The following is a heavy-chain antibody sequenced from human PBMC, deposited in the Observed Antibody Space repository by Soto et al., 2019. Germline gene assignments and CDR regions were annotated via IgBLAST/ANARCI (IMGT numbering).Heavy chain of an antibody. V-gene: IGHV4-59*08. CDR1: GGSISSYY. Sequence: SETLSLTCTVSGGSISSYYWSWIRQPPGKGLEWIGYIYYSGSTNYNPSLKSRVTISVDTSKNQFSLKLSSVTAADTAVYYCARSTLGYCSSTSCYYSDFDYWGQGTLVTVSS. CDR2: IYYSGST. D-gene: IGHD2-2*01. CDR3: ARSTLGYCSSTSCYYSDFDY. J-gene: IGHJ4*02.